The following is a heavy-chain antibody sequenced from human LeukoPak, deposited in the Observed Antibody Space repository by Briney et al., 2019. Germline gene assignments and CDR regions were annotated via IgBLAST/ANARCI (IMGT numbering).Heavy chain of an antibody. CDR1: GFTFSSYA. V-gene: IGHV3-23*01. CDR3: AKTVGLLWFGELLFDYFDY. Sequence: GGSLRLSCAASGFTFSSYAMSWVRQAPGKGLEWVSAISGSGGSTYYADSVKGRFTISRDNSKNTLYLQMNSLRAEDTAVYYCAKTVGLLWFGELLFDYFDYWGQGTLVTVSS. CDR2: ISGSGGST. J-gene: IGHJ4*02. D-gene: IGHD3-10*01.